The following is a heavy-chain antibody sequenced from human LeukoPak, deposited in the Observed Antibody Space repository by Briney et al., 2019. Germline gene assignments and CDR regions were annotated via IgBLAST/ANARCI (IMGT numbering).Heavy chain of an antibody. CDR1: GYSFTSYW. V-gene: IGHV5-51*01. CDR2: IYPGDSDT. Sequence: GESLQISFKGSGYSFTSYWIGWVRPMPGKGVEWMGIIYPGDSDTRYSPSFQGQVTISADKSISTAYLQWSSLEASDTAMYYCARQATIAVAEFGYWGQGTLVTVSS. CDR3: ARQATIAVAEFGY. D-gene: IGHD6-19*01. J-gene: IGHJ4*02.